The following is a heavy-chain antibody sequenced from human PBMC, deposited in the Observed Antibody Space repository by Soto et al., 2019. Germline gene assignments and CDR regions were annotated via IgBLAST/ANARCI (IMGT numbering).Heavy chain of an antibody. CDR3: ARGVEGLLWFGEPKGPFQY. V-gene: IGHV1-18*01. D-gene: IGHD3-10*01. CDR2: ISAYNGNT. CDR1: GDTFTSYG. J-gene: IGHJ4*02. Sequence: ASVKVSCKACGDTFTSYGISWVRQAPGQGLEWMGWISAYNGNTSYAQKLQGRVTMTTDTSTSTAYMELRSLRSDDTAVYYCARGVEGLLWFGEPKGPFQYWGQGTLVTVS.